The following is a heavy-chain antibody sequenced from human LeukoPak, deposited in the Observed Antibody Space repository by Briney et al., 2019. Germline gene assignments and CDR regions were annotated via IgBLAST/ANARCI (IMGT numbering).Heavy chain of an antibody. V-gene: IGHV4-39*01. CDR1: GGSISNSSYY. CDR3: AGGYSYGSFDY. J-gene: IGHJ4*02. D-gene: IGHD5-18*01. Sequence: PSETLSLTCTVPGGSISNSSYYWGWIRQPPGRGLEWIGSIYYSVTTYYNPSLKSRVTISVDTSKNQFSLKLSSVTAADTAVYYCAGGYSYGSFDYWGQGTLVTVSS. CDR2: IYYSVTT.